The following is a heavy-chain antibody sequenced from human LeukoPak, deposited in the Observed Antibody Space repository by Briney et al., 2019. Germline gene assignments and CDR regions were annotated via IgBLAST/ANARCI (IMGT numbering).Heavy chain of an antibody. Sequence: PGGSLRLSCAASGFTFSSYGMHWVRQAPGKGLEWVAFIRYDGSNKYYADSVKGRFTISRDNSKNTLYLQMNSLRAEDTAVYYCARDVPGFEYYFDYWGQGTLVTVSS. CDR1: GFTFSSYG. CDR2: IRYDGSNK. J-gene: IGHJ4*02. V-gene: IGHV3-30*02. D-gene: IGHD3-3*01. CDR3: ARDVPGFEYYFDY.